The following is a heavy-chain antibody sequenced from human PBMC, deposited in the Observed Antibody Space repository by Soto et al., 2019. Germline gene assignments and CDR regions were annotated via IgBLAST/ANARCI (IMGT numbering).Heavy chain of an antibody. D-gene: IGHD3-10*01. CDR1: GFTLQNYA. Sequence: GGSLRLSCTASGFTLQNYAMAWVRQAPGKGLEWVSTLIGGHYGTAYSYSVKGRFTVSRDNSKNCLYLQMNSLGVEDTAMYFCAKGKSTGDIDWFDPWGQGSLVTVFS. CDR2: LIGGHYGT. CDR3: AKGKSTGDIDWFDP. V-gene: IGHV3-23*01. J-gene: IGHJ5*02.